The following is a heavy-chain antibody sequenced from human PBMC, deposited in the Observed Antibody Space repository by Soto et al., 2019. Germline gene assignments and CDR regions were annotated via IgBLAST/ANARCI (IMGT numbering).Heavy chain of an antibody. Sequence: PGESLKISCKGSGYSFTSYWIAWVRQMPGKGLEWMGIIYPGDSDTRYSPSFQGQVTISADKSISTAYLQWSGLKASDTAMYYCARGLHSSSSYSSLDYWGQGTLVTVSS. CDR3: ARGLHSSSSYSSLDY. V-gene: IGHV5-51*01. D-gene: IGHD6-6*01. CDR2: IYPGDSDT. J-gene: IGHJ4*02. CDR1: GYSFTSYW.